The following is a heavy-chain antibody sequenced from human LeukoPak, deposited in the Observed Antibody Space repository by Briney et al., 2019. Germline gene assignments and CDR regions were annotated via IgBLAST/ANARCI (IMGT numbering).Heavy chain of an antibody. D-gene: IGHD3-22*01. Sequence: GRSLRLSCAASGFTFSSYGMHWVRQAPGKGLEWVAVISYDGSNKYYADSVKGRFTISRDNSKNTLYLQMNSLRAEDTAVYYCAKDQHSSGYWTFDPWGQGTLVTVSS. CDR3: AKDQHSSGYWTFDP. CDR2: ISYDGSNK. V-gene: IGHV3-30*18. J-gene: IGHJ5*02. CDR1: GFTFSSYG.